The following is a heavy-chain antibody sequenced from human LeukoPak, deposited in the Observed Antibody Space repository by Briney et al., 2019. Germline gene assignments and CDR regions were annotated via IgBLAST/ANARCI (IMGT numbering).Heavy chain of an antibody. J-gene: IGHJ6*02. D-gene: IGHD3-22*01. CDR1: GGSISSYY. CDR2: IYTSGST. Sequence: SETLSLTCTVSGGSISSYYWSWIRQPAGKGLEWIGRIYTSGSTNYNPSLKSRVTMSVDTSKNQFSLKLSSVTAADTAVYYCARATDEDYYDSSGYYYYYYGMDVWGQGTTVTVSS. V-gene: IGHV4-4*07. CDR3: ARATDEDYYDSSGYYYYYYGMDV.